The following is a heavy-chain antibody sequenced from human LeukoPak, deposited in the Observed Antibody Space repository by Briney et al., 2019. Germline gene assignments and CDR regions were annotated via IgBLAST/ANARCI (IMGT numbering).Heavy chain of an antibody. CDR3: ARQVKEYFGWLPRGYFDY. CDR1: GGSIYTSSYY. V-gene: IGHV4-39*01. CDR2: IYFSGVT. Sequence: PSETLSLTCSVSGGSIYTSSYYWVWIRQPPGKGLEWIGSIYFSGVTYYSESLKNRVSLSTSGNHFSLELKSVIAADTAMYYCARQVKEYFGWLPRGYFDYWGQGVLVSVSS. D-gene: IGHD3-9*01. J-gene: IGHJ4*02.